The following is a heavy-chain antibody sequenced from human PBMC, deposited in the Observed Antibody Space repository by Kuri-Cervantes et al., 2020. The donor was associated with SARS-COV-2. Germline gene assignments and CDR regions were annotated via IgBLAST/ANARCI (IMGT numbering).Heavy chain of an antibody. V-gene: IGHV4-34*01. D-gene: IGHD4-23*01. Sequence: SETLSLTCAVYGGSFSGYYWSWIRQPPGKGLKWIGEINHSGSSKYNPSLKSRVTISVDTSKNQFSLKLSSVAAADTAVYYCARDLGGSNYGGGDYWGQGTLVTVSS. CDR3: ARDLGGSNYGGGDY. CDR2: INHSGSS. CDR1: GGSFSGYY. J-gene: IGHJ4*02.